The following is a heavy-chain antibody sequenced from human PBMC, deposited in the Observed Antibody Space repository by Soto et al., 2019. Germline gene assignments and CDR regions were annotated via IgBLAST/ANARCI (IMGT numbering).Heavy chain of an antibody. V-gene: IGHV4-30-2*01. Sequence: SETLSLTCAVSGGSISSGGYSWSWIRQPPGKGLEWIGYIYHSGSTYYNTSLKSRVTISVDRSKNQFSLKLSSVTAADTAVYYCARDSQYYYNFWFDPWGQGTLVTVSS. J-gene: IGHJ5*02. D-gene: IGHD3-10*01. CDR1: GGSISSGGYS. CDR2: IYHSGST. CDR3: ARDSQYYYNFWFDP.